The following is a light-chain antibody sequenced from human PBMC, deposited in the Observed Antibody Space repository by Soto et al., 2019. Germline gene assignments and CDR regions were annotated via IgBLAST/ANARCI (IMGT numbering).Light chain of an antibody. CDR3: TQYHSYPWT. V-gene: IGKV1-27*01. CDR1: QGISNY. J-gene: IGKJ1*01. Sequence: DIQMTQSPSSLSASVGDRVTITCRASQGISNYLAWYQQKPGNVPKLLIYAASTLQSGVPSRFSGSGSGTNFTLTISSLQPADVATYSCTQYHSYPWTFGHGTQVEIK. CDR2: AAS.